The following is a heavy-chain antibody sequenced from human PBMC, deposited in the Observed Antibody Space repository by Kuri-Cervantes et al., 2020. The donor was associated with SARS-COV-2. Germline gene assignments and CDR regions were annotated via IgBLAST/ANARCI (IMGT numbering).Heavy chain of an antibody. CDR1: GFTFSSYS. CDR3: AKDQGDSYGISYFDY. V-gene: IGHV3-21*01. CDR2: ISSSSSYI. J-gene: IGHJ4*02. Sequence: GGSLRLSCAASGFTFSSYSMNWVRQAPGKGLEWVSSISSSSSYIYYADSVKGRFTISRDNSKNTLYLQMNSLRAEDTAVCYCAKDQGDSYGISYFDYWGQGTLVTVSS. D-gene: IGHD5-18*01.